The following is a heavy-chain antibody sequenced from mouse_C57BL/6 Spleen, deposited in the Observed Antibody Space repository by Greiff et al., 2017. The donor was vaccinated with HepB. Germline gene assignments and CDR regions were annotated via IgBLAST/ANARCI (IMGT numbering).Heavy chain of an antibody. V-gene: IGHV1-69*01. CDR3: ARSNWNWYFDV. Sequence: QVQLKQSGAELVMPGASVKLSCKASGYTFTSYWMHWVKQRPGQGLEWIGEIDPSDSYTNYNQKFKGKSTLTVDKSSSTAYMQLSSLTSEDSAVYYCARSNWNWYFDVWGTGTTVTVSS. CDR2: IDPSDSYT. D-gene: IGHD4-1*01. CDR1: GYTFTSYW. J-gene: IGHJ1*03.